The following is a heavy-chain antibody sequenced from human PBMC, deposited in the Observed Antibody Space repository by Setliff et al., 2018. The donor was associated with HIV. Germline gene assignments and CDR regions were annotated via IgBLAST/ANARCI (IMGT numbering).Heavy chain of an antibody. Sequence: LRLSCAASGFTLSSFWMSWVRQAPGKGLEWVANIKQDGSEKYYVDSVKGRFTISRDNAKNSLYLQMSSLRAEDTAVYYCARASGYVVAFDIWGQGTMVTVSS. V-gene: IGHV3-7*01. CDR3: ARASGYVVAFDI. D-gene: IGHD5-12*01. CDR2: IKQDGSEK. J-gene: IGHJ3*02. CDR1: GFTLSSFW.